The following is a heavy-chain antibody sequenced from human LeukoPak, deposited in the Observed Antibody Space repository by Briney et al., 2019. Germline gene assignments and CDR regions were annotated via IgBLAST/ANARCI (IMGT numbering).Heavy chain of an antibody. D-gene: IGHD5-18*01. CDR3: AKTGVDTAMLMYFDY. CDR1: GFTFSTYA. Sequence: GGSLRLSCAASGFTFSTYALSWVRQAPGKGLEWVSAISGGITYYADSVKGRFTISRDNSKNTLFPQMNSLRAEDTAVYYCAKTGVDTAMLMYFDYWGQGTLVTVSS. CDR2: ISGGIT. V-gene: IGHV3-23*01. J-gene: IGHJ4*02.